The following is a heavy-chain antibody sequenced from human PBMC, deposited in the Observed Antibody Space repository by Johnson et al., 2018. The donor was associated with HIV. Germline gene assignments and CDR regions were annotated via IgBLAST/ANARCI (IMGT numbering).Heavy chain of an antibody. J-gene: IGHJ3*02. D-gene: IGHD3-10*01. CDR1: GFTFSSYG. CDR2: IRYDGSNK. V-gene: IGHV3-30*02. CDR3: AKAELIRFWGRPADAFDI. Sequence: VQLVESGGGVVQPGGSLRLSCAASGFTFSSYGMHWVRQAPGKGLEWVAFIRYDGSNKYYADSVKGRFTISRDNSKNTLYLQMNNLGPEDTAVYYCAKAELIRFWGRPADAFDIWGQGTMVTVSS.